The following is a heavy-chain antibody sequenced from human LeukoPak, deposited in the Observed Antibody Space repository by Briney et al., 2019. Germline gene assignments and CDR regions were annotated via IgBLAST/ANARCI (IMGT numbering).Heavy chain of an antibody. CDR3: ARGVGAVAGPTNPQLEP. J-gene: IGHJ5*02. V-gene: IGHV3-48*04. Sequence: GGSQRLSCAASGFTFSTFSMSWVRQAPGKGLEWVSYISSSTTIYYADSVKGRFTISRDNAKNSLYLQMNSLRAEDTAVYYCARGVGAVAGPTNPQLEPWGQGTLVTVSS. D-gene: IGHD6-19*01. CDR1: GFTFSTFS. CDR2: ISSSTTI.